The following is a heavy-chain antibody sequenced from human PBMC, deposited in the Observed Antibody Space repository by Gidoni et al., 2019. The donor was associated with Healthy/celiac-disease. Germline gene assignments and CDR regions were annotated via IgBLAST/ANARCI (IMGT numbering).Heavy chain of an antibody. J-gene: IGHJ3*02. Sequence: QVQLVQSGAEVKKPGSSVKVSCKASGGTFSSYAISWVRQAPGQGREWMGGIIPIFGTANYAQKFQGRVTITADKSTSTAYMELSSLRSEDTAVYYCARGSLTMATIESDAFDIWGQGTMVTVSS. V-gene: IGHV1-69*06. CDR3: ARGSLTMATIESDAFDI. D-gene: IGHD5-12*01. CDR1: GGTFSSYA. CDR2: IIPIFGTA.